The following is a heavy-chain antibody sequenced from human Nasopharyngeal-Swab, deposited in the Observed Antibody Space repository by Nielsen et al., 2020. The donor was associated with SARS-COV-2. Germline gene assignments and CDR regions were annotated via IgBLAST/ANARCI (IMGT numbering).Heavy chain of an antibody. Sequence: WVRQAPGQGLEWMGWISAYSGNTNYAQKLQGRVTMTTDTSTSTAYMELRSLRSDDTAAYYCARAMTMVVTIPAYWGQGTLVTVSS. D-gene: IGHD4/OR15-4a*01. CDR3: ARAMTMVVTIPAY. J-gene: IGHJ4*02. V-gene: IGHV1-18*01. CDR2: ISAYSGNT.